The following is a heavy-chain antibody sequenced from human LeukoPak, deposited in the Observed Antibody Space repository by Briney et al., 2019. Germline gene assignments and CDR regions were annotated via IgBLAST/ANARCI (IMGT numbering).Heavy chain of an antibody. CDR1: GFTFSNSA. D-gene: IGHD3-10*01. V-gene: IGHV1-58*02. CDR2: IIVGSGRT. Sequence: GASVKVSCKASGFTFSNSAIQWVRQARGQRLEWIGWIIVGSGRTHYAQNLQERLTITRDMSTNTAYMELSSLRSEDTAVYYCARYQYGSGSYRNWFDPWGQGTLVTVSS. CDR3: ARYQYGSGSYRNWFDP. J-gene: IGHJ5*02.